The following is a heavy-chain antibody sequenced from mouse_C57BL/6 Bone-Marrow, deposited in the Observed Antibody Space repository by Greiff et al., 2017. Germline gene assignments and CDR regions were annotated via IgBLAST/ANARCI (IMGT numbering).Heavy chain of an antibody. Sequence: EVQLQQSVAELVRPGASVKLSCTASGFNIKNTYMHWVKQRPEQGLEWIGRIDPANGNTKYAPKFQGKATITAATSSNSAYLQLSSLTSEDTAIYSCASPLCYGSSPHWYFDVWGTGTTVTVAS. CDR2: IDPANGNT. CDR1: GFNIKNTY. V-gene: IGHV14-3*01. CDR3: ASPLCYGSSPHWYFDV. D-gene: IGHD1-1*01. J-gene: IGHJ1*03.